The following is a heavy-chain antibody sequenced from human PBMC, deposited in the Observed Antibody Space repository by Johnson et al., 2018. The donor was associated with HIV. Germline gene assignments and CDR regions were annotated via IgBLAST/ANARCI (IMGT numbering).Heavy chain of an antibody. CDR3: ANLGDYSGLNGFDI. CDR2: ISYDGSNK. V-gene: IGHV3-30*18. Sequence: QVQLVESGGGLVKPGGSLRLSCAASGFTFSSYGMHWVRQAPGKGLEWVALISYDGSNKYYADSVEGRFTISRDNSQNTLYLQINTLRTEDTAVYYCANLGDYSGLNGFDIWGQGTMVTVSS. D-gene: IGHD4/OR15-4a*01. J-gene: IGHJ3*02. CDR1: GFTFSSYG.